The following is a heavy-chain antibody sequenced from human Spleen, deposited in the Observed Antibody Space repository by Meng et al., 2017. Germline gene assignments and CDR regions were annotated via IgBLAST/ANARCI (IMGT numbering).Heavy chain of an antibody. CDR2: INHSGST. CDR3: ARGEGRQQLIRRPRFDP. CDR1: GGSISSSSYY. Sequence: SETLSLTCTVSGGSISSSSYYWGWIRQPPGKGLEWIGEINHSGSTNYKPSLKSRVTISVDTSKNQFSLKLTSVTAADTAVYYCARGEGRQQLIRRPRFDPWGQGALVTVSS. J-gene: IGHJ5*02. V-gene: IGHV4-39*07. D-gene: IGHD1-1*01.